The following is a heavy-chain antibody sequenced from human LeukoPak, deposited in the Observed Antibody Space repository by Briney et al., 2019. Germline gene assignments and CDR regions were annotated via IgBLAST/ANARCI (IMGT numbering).Heavy chain of an antibody. V-gene: IGHV4-39*07. Sequence: SETLSLTCTVSGGSISSSSYYWSWIRQPPGKGLEWIGEINHSGSTNYNPSLKSRVTISVDTSKNQFSLKLSSVTAADTAVYYCARIASSGWYGRVYFDYWGQGTLVTVSS. CDR2: INHSGST. CDR3: ARIASSGWYGRVYFDY. D-gene: IGHD6-19*01. J-gene: IGHJ4*02. CDR1: GGSISSSSYY.